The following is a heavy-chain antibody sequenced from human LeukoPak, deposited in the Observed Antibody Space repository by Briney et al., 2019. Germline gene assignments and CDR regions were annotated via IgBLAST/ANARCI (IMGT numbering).Heavy chain of an antibody. CDR3: ARDLFRYTIFGVVTNFPSAFDI. CDR1: GYTFTSYG. CDR2: ISAYNGNT. V-gene: IGHV1-18*01. D-gene: IGHD3-3*01. J-gene: IGHJ3*02. Sequence: ASVKVSCKASGYTFTSYGISWVRQAPGQGLEWMGWISAYNGNTNYAQKLQGRVTMTTDTSTSTAYMELRSLRSDDTAVYYCARDLFRYTIFGVVTNFPSAFDIWVQGTMVTVSS.